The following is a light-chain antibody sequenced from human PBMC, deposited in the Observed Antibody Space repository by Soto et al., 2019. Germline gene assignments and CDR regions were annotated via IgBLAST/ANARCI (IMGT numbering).Light chain of an antibody. Sequence: QSVLTQPASVSGSPGQSIAISCTGTSSDVGGYNYVSWYQQHPGKAPKLLINDVSNRPSGVSSRFSGSKSGNTASLTISGLQAEDEADYYCSSYTSSSTYVFGTGTKLTVL. J-gene: IGLJ1*01. CDR3: SSYTSSSTYV. CDR1: SSDVGGYNY. CDR2: DVS. V-gene: IGLV2-14*01.